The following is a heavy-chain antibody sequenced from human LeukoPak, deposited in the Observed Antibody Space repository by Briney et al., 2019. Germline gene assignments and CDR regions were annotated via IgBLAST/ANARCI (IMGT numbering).Heavy chain of an antibody. V-gene: IGHV4-34*01. CDR2: INHGGST. J-gene: IGHJ3*02. D-gene: IGHD2-15*01. CDR3: ARKIPCSGGSCYPINI. CDR1: GGSFSGYY. Sequence: SETLSLTCAVYGGSFSGYYWSWIRQPPGKGLEWIGEINHGGSTNYNPSLKSRVTISVDTSKNQFSLKLSSVTAADTAVYYCARKIPCSGGSCYPINIWGQGTMVTVSS.